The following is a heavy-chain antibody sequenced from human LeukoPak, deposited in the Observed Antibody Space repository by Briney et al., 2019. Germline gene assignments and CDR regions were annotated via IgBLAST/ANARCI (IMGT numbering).Heavy chain of an antibody. CDR2: ISNDGSDN. CDR1: GFTFSSYG. D-gene: IGHD3-22*01. V-gene: IGHV3-30*18. CDR3: AKDRGGYDSNPRYYFDY. Sequence: PGGSLRLSCAASGFTFSSYGLHWVRQAPGKGLEWLAVISNDGSDNYYADSVKGRFTISRDNSKNTLYLQMNSLRAEDTAVYYCAKDRGGYDSNPRYYFDYWGQGTLVTVSS. J-gene: IGHJ4*02.